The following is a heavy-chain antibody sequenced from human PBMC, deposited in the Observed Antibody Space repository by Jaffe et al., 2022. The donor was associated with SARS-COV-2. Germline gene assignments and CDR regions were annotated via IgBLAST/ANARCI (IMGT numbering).Heavy chain of an antibody. CDR2: IYNSGST. CDR3: AKGGGILGTTSLWNFES. D-gene: IGHD1-26*01. Sequence: QLHLQESGPGLVKPSETLSLTCTVSGDSISSDYWSWIRRPPGKGLEWIGFIYNSGSTNYNPSLKSRVTISADTSKNQYSLRLSSVTAADSAVYYCAKGGGILGTTSLWNFESWGQGTLVAVSS. CDR1: GDSISSDY. V-gene: IGHV4-59*01. J-gene: IGHJ4*02.